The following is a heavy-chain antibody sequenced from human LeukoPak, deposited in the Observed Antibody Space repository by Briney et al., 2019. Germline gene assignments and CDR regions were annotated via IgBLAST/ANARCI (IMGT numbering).Heavy chain of an antibody. J-gene: IGHJ5*02. CDR3: ARDLGLRYGSGTYRFDP. CDR1: GFTFTTYY. Sequence: GGSLRLSCVASGFTFTTYYMSWVRQAPGKGPEWVANIKGDGSDKYYVDSVKGRFTISRDNAKNSLYLEMNSLRVEDTAVYYCARDLGLRYGSGTYRFDPWGQGTLVIVSS. V-gene: IGHV3-7*01. D-gene: IGHD3-10*01. CDR2: IKGDGSDK.